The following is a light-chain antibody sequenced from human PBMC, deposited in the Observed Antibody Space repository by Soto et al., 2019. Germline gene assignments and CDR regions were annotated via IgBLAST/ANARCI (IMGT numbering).Light chain of an antibody. J-gene: IGLJ1*01. CDR1: SSDVGGYNY. Sequence: QSALTQPASVSGSPGQSITISCTGTSSDVGGYNYVSWYQQHPGKAPKLMIYVVSNRPSGVSNRFSGSRSGNTASLTISGLQAEDEAEYYCNSYTSRSTFVFGTGTKLTV. CDR2: VVS. CDR3: NSYTSRSTFV. V-gene: IGLV2-14*01.